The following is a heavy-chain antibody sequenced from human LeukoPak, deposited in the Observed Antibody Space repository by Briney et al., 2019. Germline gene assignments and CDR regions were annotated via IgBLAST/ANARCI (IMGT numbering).Heavy chain of an antibody. Sequence: SETLSLTCTVSGGSISSSSYYWGWIRQPPGKGLEWIGSIYYSGSTYYNPSLKSRVTISVDTSKNQFSLKLSSVTAADTAVYYCARDYYMLRGLHWFDPWGLGTLVIVSS. V-gene: IGHV4-39*07. J-gene: IGHJ5*02. CDR1: GGSISSSSYY. CDR2: IYYSGST. D-gene: IGHD3-10*01. CDR3: ARDYYMLRGLHWFDP.